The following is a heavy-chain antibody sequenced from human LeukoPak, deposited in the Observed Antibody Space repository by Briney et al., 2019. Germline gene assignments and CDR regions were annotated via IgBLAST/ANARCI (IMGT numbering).Heavy chain of an antibody. CDR1: GYTFTSYG. V-gene: IGHV1-18*01. J-gene: IGHJ4*02. CDR2: ISAYNGNT. D-gene: IGHD3-10*01. CDR3: AREYGSGSYYKGPFDY. Sequence: ASVKVSCKASGYTFTSYGISWVRQAPGQGLEWMRWISAYNGNTNYAQKLQGRVTMTTDTSTSTAYMELRSLSSDDTAVYYCAREYGSGSYYKGPFDYWGQGTLVTVSS.